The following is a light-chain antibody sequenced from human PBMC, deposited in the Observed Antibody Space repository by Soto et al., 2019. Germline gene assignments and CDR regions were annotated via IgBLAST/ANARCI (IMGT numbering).Light chain of an antibody. J-gene: IGLJ1*01. CDR3: CSFAGSYTSYV. CDR1: TSDVGSFNY. V-gene: IGLV2-11*01. CDR2: DVS. Sequence: QSVLTQPRSVSGSPGQSVTISCTGTTSDVGSFNYVSWYQHHPGKAPKLIIYDVSKRPSGVPDRFSGSKSRSAASLTISGLQAEDEADYYCCSFAGSYTSYVFGTGTKATV.